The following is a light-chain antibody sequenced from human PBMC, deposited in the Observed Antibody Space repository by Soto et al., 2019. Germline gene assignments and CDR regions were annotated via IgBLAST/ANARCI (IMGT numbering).Light chain of an antibody. J-gene: IGKJ1*01. Sequence: DIQMTQSPSTLSGSVGDRVTITCRASQTISSWLARYQQKPGKAPKLLIYKASTLKSGVPSRFSGSGSGTEFTLTISSLQPDDFATYYCQHYNSYSEAFGQGTKVDNK. CDR3: QHYNSYSEA. CDR1: QTISSW. V-gene: IGKV1-5*03. CDR2: KAS.